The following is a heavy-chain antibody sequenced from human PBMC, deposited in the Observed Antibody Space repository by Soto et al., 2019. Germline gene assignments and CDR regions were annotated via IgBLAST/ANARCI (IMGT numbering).Heavy chain of an antibody. CDR3: AKTSGYYYDSSGYYYPDDAFDI. CDR1: GFTFSSYA. D-gene: IGHD3-22*01. J-gene: IGHJ3*02. Sequence: EVQLLESGGGLVQPGGSLRLSCAASGFTFSSYAMSWVRQAPGKGLEWVSAISGSGGSTYYADSVKGRFTISRDNSKNTLYLQMNSLRAEDTAVYYCAKTSGYYYDSSGYYYPDDAFDIWGQGTMVTVSS. V-gene: IGHV3-23*01. CDR2: ISGSGGST.